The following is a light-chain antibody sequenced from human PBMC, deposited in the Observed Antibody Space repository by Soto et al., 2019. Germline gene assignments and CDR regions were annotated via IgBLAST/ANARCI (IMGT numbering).Light chain of an antibody. CDR2: AAS. Sequence: EIVLTQSPGTLSLSPGERATLSCRASQSVSSSHLAWYQHKTGQAPRLLIYAASSRATGSPDRFSGGGFWTGFTFTISRLEPEDFALYYCQQYTNWPWTFGQGTKVDIK. CDR1: QSVSSSH. CDR3: QQYTNWPWT. V-gene: IGKV3-20*01. J-gene: IGKJ1*01.